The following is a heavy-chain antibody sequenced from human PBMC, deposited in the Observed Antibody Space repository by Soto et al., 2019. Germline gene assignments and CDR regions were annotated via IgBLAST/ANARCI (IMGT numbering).Heavy chain of an antibody. CDR2: ITSSGGST. CDR1: GFNFNSYA. V-gene: IGHV3-23*01. J-gene: IGHJ5*02. CDR3: AKDRSVDTRDWFDP. D-gene: IGHD5-18*01. Sequence: GSLSLSYAASGFNFNSYAMNWVRQAPRKGLEWVSTITSSGGSTYYADSVKGRFTISRDNSKNTLYLQMNSLRGDDTAVYYCAKDRSVDTRDWFDPWGQGTLVTVSS.